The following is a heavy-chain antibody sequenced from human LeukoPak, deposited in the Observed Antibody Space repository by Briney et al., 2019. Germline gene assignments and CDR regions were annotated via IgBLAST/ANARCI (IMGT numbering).Heavy chain of an antibody. J-gene: IGHJ5*02. V-gene: IGHV1-69*13. CDR1: GGTFSSYA. Sequence: ASVKVSCKASGGTFSSYAINWVRQAPGQGLEWMGGIIPIFGTANYAQKFQGRVTITADESTSTAYMELRSLRSDDTAVYYCARNHTMVRGVIVWYNWFDPWGQGTLVTVSS. CDR2: IIPIFGTA. D-gene: IGHD3-10*01. CDR3: ARNHTMVRGVIVWYNWFDP.